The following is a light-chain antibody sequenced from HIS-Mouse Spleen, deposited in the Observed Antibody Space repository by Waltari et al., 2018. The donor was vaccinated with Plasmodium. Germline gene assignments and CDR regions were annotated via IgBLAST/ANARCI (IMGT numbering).Light chain of an antibody. CDR3: QQNYNTWT. CDR1: QSISSY. V-gene: IGKV1-39*01. J-gene: IGKJ1*01. Sequence: DIQMTQSPSSLSASVGDRAIITCRASQSISSYLNWYQQKPGKAPKLLIYAASSLQSGVPSRFSGSGSVTDFTLTISSLQPEDFATYYCQQNYNTWTFGQGTKVEIK. CDR2: AAS.